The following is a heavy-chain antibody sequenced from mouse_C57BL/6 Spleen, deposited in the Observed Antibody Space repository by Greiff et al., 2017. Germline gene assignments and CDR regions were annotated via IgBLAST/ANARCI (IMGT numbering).Heavy chain of an antibody. Sequence: QVQLKQPGAELVKPGASVKLSCKASGYTFTSYWMHWVKQRPGQGLEWIGMIHPNSGSTNYNEKFNSKATLTVDKSSSTAYMQLSSLTSEDSAVYYCATLLPQFAYWGQGTLVTVSA. V-gene: IGHV1-64*01. CDR2: IHPNSGST. D-gene: IGHD1-1*01. CDR3: ATLLPQFAY. CDR1: GYTFTSYW. J-gene: IGHJ3*01.